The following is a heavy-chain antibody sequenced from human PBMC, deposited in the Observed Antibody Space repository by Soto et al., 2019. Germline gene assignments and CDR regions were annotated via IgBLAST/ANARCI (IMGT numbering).Heavy chain of an antibody. CDR2: MNPNSGNT. CDR1: GYTFTGYY. D-gene: IGHD1-20*01. CDR3: ASTGITGTLMWAFDI. J-gene: IGHJ3*02. V-gene: IGHV1-8*02. Sequence: ASVKVSCKASGYTFTGYYLHWVRQATGQGLEWMGWMNPNSGNTGYAQKFQGRVTMTRNTSISTAYMELSSLRSEDTAVYYCASTGITGTLMWAFDIWGQGTMVTVSS.